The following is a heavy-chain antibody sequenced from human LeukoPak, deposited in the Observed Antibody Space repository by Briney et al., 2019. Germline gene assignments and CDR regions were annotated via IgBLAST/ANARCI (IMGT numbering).Heavy chain of an antibody. D-gene: IGHD6-6*01. J-gene: IGHJ4*02. CDR3: AREFEQLDAAIDY. V-gene: IGHV3-53*01. CDR2: IYSGGST. CDR1: GFTVSSNY. Sequence: GGSLRLSCAASGFTVSSNYMSWVRQAPGKGLEWVSIIYSGGSTFYADSVKGRFTISRDNAKNSLYLQMNSLRAEDTAVYYCAREFEQLDAAIDYWGQGTLVTVSS.